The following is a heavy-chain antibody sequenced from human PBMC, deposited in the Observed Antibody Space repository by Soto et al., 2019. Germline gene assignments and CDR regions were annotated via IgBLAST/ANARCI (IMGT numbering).Heavy chain of an antibody. D-gene: IGHD3-10*01. CDR3: ARPTVMVRGVITAYYYYGMDV. J-gene: IGHJ6*04. CDR1: GDGFTSYW. Sequence: GESLKISCKGSGDGFTSYWISWVRQMPGKGLEWMGRIDPSDSYTNYSPSFQGHVTISADKSISTAYLQWSSLKASDTAMYYCARPTVMVRGVITAYYYYGMDVWGKGTTVTVSS. V-gene: IGHV5-10-1*01. CDR2: IDPSDSYT.